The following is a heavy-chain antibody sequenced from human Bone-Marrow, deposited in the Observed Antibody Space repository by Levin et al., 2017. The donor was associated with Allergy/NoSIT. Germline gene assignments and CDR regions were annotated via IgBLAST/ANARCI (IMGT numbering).Heavy chain of an antibody. D-gene: IGHD5-24*01. V-gene: IGHV4-61*01. CDR1: GGSVSSGSYY. CDR3: ARGRWLQEVDY. Sequence: PSETLSLTCTVSGGSVSSGSYYWSWIRQPPGKGLEWIGYIYYSGSTNYNPSLKSRVTISVDTSKNQFSLKLSSVTAADTAVYYCARGRWLQEVDYWGQGTLVTVSS. J-gene: IGHJ4*02. CDR2: IYYSGST.